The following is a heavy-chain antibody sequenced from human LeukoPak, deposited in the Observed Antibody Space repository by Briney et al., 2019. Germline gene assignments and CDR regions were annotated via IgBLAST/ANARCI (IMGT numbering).Heavy chain of an antibody. CDR2: MNPNSGNT. Sequence: ASVKVSCKASGYTFTSYDINWVRQATGQGLEWMGWMNPNSGNTGYAQKFQGRGTITRNTSISTAYMELSSLRSEDTAVYYCARGPVTTSLNYYYYYMDVWGKGTTVTVSS. D-gene: IGHD4-11*01. CDR3: ARGPVTTSLNYYYYYMDV. CDR1: GYTFTSYD. V-gene: IGHV1-8*03. J-gene: IGHJ6*03.